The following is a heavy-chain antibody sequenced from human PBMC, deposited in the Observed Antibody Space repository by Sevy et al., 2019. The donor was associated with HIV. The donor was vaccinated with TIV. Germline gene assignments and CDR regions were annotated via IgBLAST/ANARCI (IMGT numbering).Heavy chain of an antibody. CDR3: ARDRIAAGMDA. D-gene: IGHD6-13*01. J-gene: IGHJ6*03. CDR2: ISADNGDT. Sequence: VSVKVSCKASGYTFTSYGISWVRQAPGQGLEWMGWISADNGDTHYGQKVQGRVTMTADTSTSTVHMELRSLRSDDTAVYYCARDRIAAGMDAWGEGTTVTVSS. V-gene: IGHV1-18*01. CDR1: GYTFTSYG.